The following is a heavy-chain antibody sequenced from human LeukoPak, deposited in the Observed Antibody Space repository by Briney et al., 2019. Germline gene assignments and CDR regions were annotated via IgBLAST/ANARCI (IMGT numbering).Heavy chain of an antibody. CDR1: GGSISSYY. J-gene: IGHJ3*02. Sequence: PSETLSLTCTVSGGSISSYYWSWIRQPAGKGLEWIGRIYTSGSTNYNPSLKSRVTMSVDTSKNQFSLKLSFVTAADTAVYYCARRHSSSWTDAFDIWGQGTMVTVSS. CDR2: IYTSGST. V-gene: IGHV4-4*07. D-gene: IGHD6-13*01. CDR3: ARRHSSSWTDAFDI.